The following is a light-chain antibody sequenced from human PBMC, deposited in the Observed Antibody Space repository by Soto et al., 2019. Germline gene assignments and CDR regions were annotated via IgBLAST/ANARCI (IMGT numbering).Light chain of an antibody. V-gene: IGKV1-39*01. CDR1: ESIARH. Sequence: DIQMTQSPSSLSASVGDRVTITCRASESIARHLNWYQQKPGKAPNLLIYAASSLQNGVPSRFRGGGSGTDFTLTINNLQSEDFATYYCQQTYSTLSITFGQGTRLEIK. J-gene: IGKJ5*01. CDR3: QQTYSTLSIT. CDR2: AAS.